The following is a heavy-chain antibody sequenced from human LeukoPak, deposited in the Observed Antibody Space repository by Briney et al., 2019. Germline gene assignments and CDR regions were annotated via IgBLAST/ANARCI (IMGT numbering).Heavy chain of an antibody. CDR1: GFTFSSFG. CDR2: INSDGSST. CDR3: ARDRSIASDY. Sequence: PGGSLRLSCAASGFTFSSFGMNWVRQAPGKGLEWVSRINSDGSSTTYADSVKGRFTISRDNAKNTLYLQMNSLRAEDTAVYYCARDRSIASDYWGQGTLVTVSS. D-gene: IGHD6-6*01. V-gene: IGHV3-74*01. J-gene: IGHJ4*02.